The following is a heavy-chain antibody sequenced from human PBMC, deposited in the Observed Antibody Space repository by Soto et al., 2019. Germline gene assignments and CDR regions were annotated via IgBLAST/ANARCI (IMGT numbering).Heavy chain of an antibody. Sequence: GGSLRLSCSASGFTFTSYAMSWVRQAPGKGLQWVSGISGSGGDTKSADSVKGRFTISRDNFKNILYLQMNSLRAEDTAVYYCAKHDFWTLYNTGLDSWGQGTLVTVSS. V-gene: IGHV3-23*01. J-gene: IGHJ4*02. D-gene: IGHD3-3*01. CDR3: AKHDFWTLYNTGLDS. CDR1: GFTFTSYA. CDR2: ISGSGGDT.